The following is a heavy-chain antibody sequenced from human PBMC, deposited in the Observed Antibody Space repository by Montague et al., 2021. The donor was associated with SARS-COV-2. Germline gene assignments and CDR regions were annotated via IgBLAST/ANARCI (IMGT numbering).Heavy chain of an antibody. Sequence: SETLSLTCTVSGGSIFSNSFYWGWIRQSPGQGLEWIGNVLSSGSTFYNPSLRSRVTMSEDMSKNQFSLKLMSVTAADTAVYYCARSTVGTSHFDYWGQGTLSPSP. V-gene: IGHV4-39*01. D-gene: IGHD1-26*01. CDR3: ARSTVGTSHFDY. J-gene: IGHJ4*02. CDR1: GGSIFSNSFY. CDR2: VLSSGST.